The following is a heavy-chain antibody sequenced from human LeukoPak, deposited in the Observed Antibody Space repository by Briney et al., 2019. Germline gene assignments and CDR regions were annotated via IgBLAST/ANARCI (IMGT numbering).Heavy chain of an antibody. J-gene: IGHJ6*02. CDR1: RFSFSSYE. CDR2: ISSSGYI. D-gene: IGHD5-24*01. Sequence: GGSLRLSCAASRFSFSSYEMNWVRQAPGKGLEWVSSISSSGYIYYADSVKGRFTISRDNAKNSLYLQMNSLRAEDTAVYYCARRDGYNSYYYGMDVWGQGSTVTVSS. V-gene: IGHV3-21*01. CDR3: ARRDGYNSYYYGMDV.